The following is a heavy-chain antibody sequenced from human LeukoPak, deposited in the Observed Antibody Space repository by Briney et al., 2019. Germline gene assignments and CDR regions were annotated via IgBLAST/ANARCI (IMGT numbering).Heavy chain of an antibody. CDR2: INSDGSST. D-gene: IGHD6-19*01. Sequence: PGGSLRLSCAASRFTFSSYWMHWVRQVPGKGLVWVSRINSDGSSTSYADSVKGRFTISRDYAKNTLHLQMNSLRAEDTAMYYCARMRVVAGTIGYGMDVWGQGTTVTVS. V-gene: IGHV3-74*01. CDR1: RFTFSSYW. J-gene: IGHJ6*02. CDR3: ARMRVVAGTIGYGMDV.